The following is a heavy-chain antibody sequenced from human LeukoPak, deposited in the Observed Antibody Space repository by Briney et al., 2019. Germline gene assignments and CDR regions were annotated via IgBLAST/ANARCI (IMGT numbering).Heavy chain of an antibody. Sequence: GGSLRLSCAASGFTFSSYWMSWVRQAPGKGLEWVANIKQDGSEKYYVDSVKGRFTISRDNAKNSLYLQMNSLGAEDTAVYYCARGNKKGYRVVVVPAAEHYMDVWGKGTTVTVSS. D-gene: IGHD2-2*01. J-gene: IGHJ6*03. CDR3: ARGNKKGYRVVVVPAAEHYMDV. CDR2: IKQDGSEK. CDR1: GFTFSSYW. V-gene: IGHV3-7*01.